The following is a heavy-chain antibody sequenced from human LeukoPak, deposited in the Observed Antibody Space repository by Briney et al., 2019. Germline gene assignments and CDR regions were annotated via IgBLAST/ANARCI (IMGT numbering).Heavy chain of an antibody. V-gene: IGHV1-8*01. J-gene: IGHJ6*02. CDR2: MNPNSGNT. D-gene: IGHD2-2*01. CDR3: VRDRLPYCSGPSCTMANYYGMDV. Sequence: GASVKVSCKASGYTFTSYDINWVRQATGQGLEWMGWMNPNSGNTGYAQKFQGRVTMTRNTSISTAYMELSSLRSEDTAVYYCVRDRLPYCSGPSCTMANYYGMDVWGQGTTVTVSS. CDR1: GYTFTSYD.